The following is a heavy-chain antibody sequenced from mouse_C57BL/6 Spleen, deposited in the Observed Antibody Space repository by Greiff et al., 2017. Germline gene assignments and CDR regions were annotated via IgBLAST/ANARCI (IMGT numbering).Heavy chain of an antibody. CDR1: GFTFSSYA. V-gene: IGHV5-4*01. CDR3: ARDIYYYGSSYFYYAMDY. D-gene: IGHD1-1*01. CDR2: ISDGGSYT. Sequence: EVKLVESGGGLVKPGGSLKLSCAASGFTFSSYAMSWVRQTPEKRLEWVATISDGGSYTSYPDNVKGRFTISRDNAKNHLYLQMRHLKSEDTAMYYCARDIYYYGSSYFYYAMDYWGQGTSVTVSS. J-gene: IGHJ4*01.